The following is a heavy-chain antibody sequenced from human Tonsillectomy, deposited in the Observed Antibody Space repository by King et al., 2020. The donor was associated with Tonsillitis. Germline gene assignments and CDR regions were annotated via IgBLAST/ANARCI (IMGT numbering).Heavy chain of an antibody. V-gene: IGHV3-33*08. D-gene: IGHD6-19*01. CDR3: ARAGIAVAEPPDY. CDR1: IFTFSSYG. Sequence: VQLVESGGGVVQPGRSLRLSCAASIFTFSSYGMHLVRQAPGKGLEWVAFIWYDGSNIYYAASVKGRFTISRDNSKNTLYLQMNSLRAEDTAVYYCARAGIAVAEPPDYWGQGTMVTVSS. J-gene: IGHJ4*02. CDR2: IWYDGSNI.